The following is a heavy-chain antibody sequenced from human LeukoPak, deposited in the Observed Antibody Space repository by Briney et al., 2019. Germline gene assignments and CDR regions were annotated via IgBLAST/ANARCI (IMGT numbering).Heavy chain of an antibody. J-gene: IGHJ4*02. CDR1: GGTFSSYA. Sequence: ASVKVSCKASGGTFSSYAISWVRQAPGQGLEWMGGIIPIFGTANYAQKLQGRVTMATDTSTSTAYMELRSLRSDDTAVYYCARDLGSSGYFFDYWGQGTLVTVSS. V-gene: IGHV1-69*05. D-gene: IGHD3-22*01. CDR2: IIPIFGTA. CDR3: ARDLGSSGYFFDY.